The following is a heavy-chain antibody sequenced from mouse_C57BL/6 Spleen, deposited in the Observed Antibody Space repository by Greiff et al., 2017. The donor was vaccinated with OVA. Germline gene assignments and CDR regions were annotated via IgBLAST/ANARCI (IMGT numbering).Heavy chain of an antibody. CDR2: ISSGSGTT. V-gene: IGHV5-17*01. CDR1: GFTFSDYG. D-gene: IGHD2-4*01. J-gene: IGHJ4*01. Sequence: EVKLVESGGGLVKPGGSLKLSCAASGFTFSDYGMHWVRQATEQGLEWVAYISSGSGTTYYAAKVKGRFTITRDNAKTTLFLQMTSLRAEDTAMYYCARDYDGMDYWGQGTSVTVSS. CDR3: ARDYDGMDY.